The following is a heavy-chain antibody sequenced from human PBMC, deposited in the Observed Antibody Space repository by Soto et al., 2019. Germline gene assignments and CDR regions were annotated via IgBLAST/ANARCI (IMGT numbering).Heavy chain of an antibody. V-gene: IGHV3-48*01. CDR1: GFSFNSYA. Sequence: EVQLVESGGGLVQPGGSLRLSCAGSGFSFNSYAMDWVRQAPGKGLEWVSYISLSSSNIHYADSVKGRFTISRDNAKNSLYLQMNSLRAEDTAVYYCARDPSRRNYWARYIDLWGRGTLVTVSS. CDR3: ARDPSRRNYWARYIDL. J-gene: IGHJ2*01. D-gene: IGHD1-7*01. CDR2: ISLSSSNI.